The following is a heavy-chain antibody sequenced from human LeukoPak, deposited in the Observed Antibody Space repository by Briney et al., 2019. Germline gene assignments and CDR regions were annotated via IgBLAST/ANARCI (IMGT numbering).Heavy chain of an antibody. Sequence: GSLRLSCAASGFTFSSYAMSWVRQAPGKGLEWVSAISGSGGSTYYADSVKGRFTISRDNSKNTLYLQMNSLRAEDTAVYYCARSYYYDSSGYYYLVSNWFDPWGQGTLVTVSS. CDR1: GFTFSSYA. V-gene: IGHV3-23*01. CDR2: ISGSGGST. CDR3: ARSYYYDSSGYYYLVSNWFDP. J-gene: IGHJ5*02. D-gene: IGHD3-22*01.